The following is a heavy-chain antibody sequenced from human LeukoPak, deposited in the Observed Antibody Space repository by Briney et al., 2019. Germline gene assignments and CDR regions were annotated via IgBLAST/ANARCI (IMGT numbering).Heavy chain of an antibody. V-gene: IGHV4-38-2*02. J-gene: IGHJ4*02. CDR1: GYSISSGYY. D-gene: IGHD6-13*01. CDR3: ARETAAAGSFIAINDY. Sequence: SETLSLTCTVSGYSISSGYYWGWIRPPPGKGLEWIGSIYHSGSTYYNPSLKSRVTISVDTSKNQFSLKLRSVTAADTAIYYCARETAAAGSFIAINDYWGQGTLVTVSS. CDR2: IYHSGST.